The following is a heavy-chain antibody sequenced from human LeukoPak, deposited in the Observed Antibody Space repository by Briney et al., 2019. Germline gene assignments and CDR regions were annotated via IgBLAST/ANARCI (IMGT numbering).Heavy chain of an antibody. D-gene: IGHD3-22*01. V-gene: IGHV1-69*13. CDR1: GYTFTGYY. Sequence: SVKVSCKASGYTFTGYYVHWVRQAPGQGLEWMGGIIPIHGTTNYAQKFQGRVTITADESTSTAYMELSSLRSEDTAVYYCARPTLAYYDSFGYYRDFDYWGQGTLVTVSS. CDR2: IIPIHGTT. J-gene: IGHJ4*02. CDR3: ARPTLAYYDSFGYYRDFDY.